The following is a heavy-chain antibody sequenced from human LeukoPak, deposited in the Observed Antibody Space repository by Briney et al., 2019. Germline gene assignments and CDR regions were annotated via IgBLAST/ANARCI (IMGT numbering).Heavy chain of an antibody. D-gene: IGHD2-15*01. CDR3: ARGRAAVRAPRRYYFDY. V-gene: IGHV4-34*01. J-gene: IGHJ4*02. CDR1: GGSFSGYD. CDR2: INHSGST. Sequence: SETLSLSCAVYGGSFSGYDWSWIRQPPGKGLEWIGEINHSGSTTYNPSLKSRVTILVDTYTNQFSLKLSSVTAADTAVYYCARGRAAVRAPRRYYFDYWGQGTLVTVSS.